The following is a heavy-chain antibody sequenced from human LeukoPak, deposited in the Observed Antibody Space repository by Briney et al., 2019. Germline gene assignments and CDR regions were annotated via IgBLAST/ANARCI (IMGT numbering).Heavy chain of an antibody. Sequence: GGSLRLSCAASGFTFKSFSFHWVRRSPGKGLEWLALISYDGSNKYYADSVKGRFTISRDNSKNTLYLQMNSLRAEDTAVYYCARDGGSYYFDYWGQGTLVTVSS. D-gene: IGHD1-26*01. CDR3: ARDGGSYYFDY. CDR1: GFTFKSFS. J-gene: IGHJ4*02. V-gene: IGHV3-30-3*01. CDR2: ISYDGSNK.